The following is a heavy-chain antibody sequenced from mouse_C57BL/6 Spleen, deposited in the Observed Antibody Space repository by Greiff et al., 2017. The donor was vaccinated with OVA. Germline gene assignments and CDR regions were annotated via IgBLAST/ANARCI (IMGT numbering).Heavy chain of an antibody. D-gene: IGHD1-1*01. CDR3: ARDEWTYYYGSNLDY. V-gene: IGHV5-4*01. J-gene: IGHJ2*01. CDR1: GFTFSSYA. CDR2: ISDGGSYT. Sequence: EVQLVESGGGLVKPGGSLKLSCAASGFTFSSYAMSWVRQTPEKRLEWVATISDGGSYTDYPDNVKGRSTISRDNATNNLYLQMSHLKSEDTAMYYCARDEWTYYYGSNLDYGGKGTTLTVSS.